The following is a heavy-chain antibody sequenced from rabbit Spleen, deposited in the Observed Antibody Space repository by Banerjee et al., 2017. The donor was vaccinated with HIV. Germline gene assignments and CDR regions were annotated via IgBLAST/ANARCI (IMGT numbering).Heavy chain of an antibody. Sequence: EQLEESGGDLVKPEGSLTLTCTASGFSFSSSYWICWVRQAPGKGLEWIACIYAGSSGSTYSATWAKGRFTLSKTSSTTVTLQMTSLTAADTATYFCARDAGTSFSTYGMDLWGPGTLVTVS. CDR1: GFSFSSSYW. J-gene: IGHJ6*01. CDR3: ARDAGTSFSTYGMDL. D-gene: IGHD8-1*01. V-gene: IGHV1S45*01. CDR2: IYAGSSGST.